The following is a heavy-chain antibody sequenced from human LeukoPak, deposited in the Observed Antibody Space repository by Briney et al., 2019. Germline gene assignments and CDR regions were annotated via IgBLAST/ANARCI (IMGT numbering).Heavy chain of an antibody. J-gene: IGHJ4*02. Sequence: GSLRLSCAGSGFTLRTYSMNWVRQAPGKGLEWVSYISSSSSTIYYADSVKGRFTISRDNAKDSLYLQMNSLRAEDTAVYYCARGGKTWGVSDYWGQGTLVTVSS. CDR1: GFTLRTYS. V-gene: IGHV3-48*04. CDR3: ARGGKTWGVSDY. CDR2: ISSSSSTI. D-gene: IGHD3-10*01.